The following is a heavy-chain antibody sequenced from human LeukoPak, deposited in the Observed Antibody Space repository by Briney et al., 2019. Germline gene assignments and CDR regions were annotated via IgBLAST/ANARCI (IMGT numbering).Heavy chain of an antibody. CDR3: ARAAGGLLLPYSPFDY. CDR2: IKQDGSEK. D-gene: IGHD3-22*01. V-gene: IGHV3-7*01. J-gene: IGHJ4*02. CDR1: GFTFSSYW. Sequence: PGGSLRLSCAASGFTFSSYWMSWVRQAPRKGLEWVANIKQDGSEKYYVDSVKGRFTISRDNAKNSLYLQMNNLRAEDTAVYYCARAAGGLLLPYSPFDYWGQGTLVTVSS.